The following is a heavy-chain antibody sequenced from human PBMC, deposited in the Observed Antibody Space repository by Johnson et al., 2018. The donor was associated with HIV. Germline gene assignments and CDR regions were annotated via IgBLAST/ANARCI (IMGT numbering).Heavy chain of an antibody. V-gene: IGHV3-30-3*01. J-gene: IGHJ3*01. CDR2: LSYDGSIK. CDR1: GFTFSSYP. D-gene: IGHD3-22*01. CDR3: ARDINYYDSSGYLIGSDAFDL. Sequence: VQLVESGGGVVQPGRSLRLSCAASGFTFSSYPLHWVRQAPGKGLEWVAVLSYDGSIKYFADSVKGRFTISRDNSKNTLYLQMNSLRAEDTAVYYCARDINYYDSSGYLIGSDAFDLWGQGTMVTVSS.